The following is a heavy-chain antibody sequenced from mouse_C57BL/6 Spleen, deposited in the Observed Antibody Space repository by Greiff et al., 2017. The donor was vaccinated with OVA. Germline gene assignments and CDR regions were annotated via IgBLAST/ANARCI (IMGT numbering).Heavy chain of an antibody. D-gene: IGHD1-1*01. CDR2: ILPGSGST. V-gene: IGHV1-9*01. CDR3: EGPSTTVTYYLDY. J-gene: IGHJ2*01. CDR1: GYTFTGYW. Sequence: QVQLKESGAELMKPGASVKLSCKATGYTFTGYWIAWVKHRPGHGLEWIGDILPGSGSTNYNATFTGKATFPADTSSNTANMQLSSLTTEDSDIYDCEGPSTTVTYYLDYWGQGTTLTGAS.